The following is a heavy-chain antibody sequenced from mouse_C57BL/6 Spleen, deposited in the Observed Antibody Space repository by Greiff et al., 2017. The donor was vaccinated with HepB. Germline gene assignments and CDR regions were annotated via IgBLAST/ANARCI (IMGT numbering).Heavy chain of an antibody. CDR1: GFTFSDYG. CDR3: ANLPAMDY. CDR2: ISSGSSTI. J-gene: IGHJ4*01. V-gene: IGHV5-17*01. Sequence: DVKLVESGGGLVKPGGSLKLSCAASGFTFSDYGMHWVRQAPEKGLEWVAYISSGSSTIYYADTVKGRFTISRDNAKNTLFLQMTSLRSEDTAMYYCANLPAMDYWGQGTSVTVSS.